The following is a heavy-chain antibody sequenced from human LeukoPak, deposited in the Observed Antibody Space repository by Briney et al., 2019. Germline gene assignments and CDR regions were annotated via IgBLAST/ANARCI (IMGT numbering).Heavy chain of an antibody. V-gene: IGHV4-39*01. Sequence: ASETLSLTCTVSGGSISSRSDYWGWIRQTPGKGLEWIGNLDSSGSTYYNPSLKSRVTISVGTYKNQFSLNLRSVTAAATAIYFCSRSHDYGGLYFYYYMDVWGKGTTVTVSS. CDR1: GGSISSRSDY. D-gene: IGHD4-23*01. CDR3: SRSHDYGGLYFYYYMDV. J-gene: IGHJ6*03. CDR2: LDSSGST.